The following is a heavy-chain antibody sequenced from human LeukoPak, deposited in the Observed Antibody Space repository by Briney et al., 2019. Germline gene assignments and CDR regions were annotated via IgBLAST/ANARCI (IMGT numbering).Heavy chain of an antibody. J-gene: IGHJ4*02. CDR3: AKDSDRGGWCPDH. V-gene: IGHV3-30*18. Sequence: PGRSLRLSCTASGLAFSEYGMHWVRQAPGKGLEWVAVISYDGSNKYHLDSVKGRFTISRDNSKDTLYLQMDSLRPEDTAVYYCAKDSDRGGWCPDHWGQGTLVTVSS. CDR1: GLAFSEYG. D-gene: IGHD2-8*02. CDR2: ISYDGSNK.